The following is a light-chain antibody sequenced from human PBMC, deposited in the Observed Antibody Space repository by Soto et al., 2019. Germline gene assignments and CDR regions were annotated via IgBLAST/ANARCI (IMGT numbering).Light chain of an antibody. CDR3: QHYDSLPIT. V-gene: IGKV3-20*01. CDR1: QSISSS. Sequence: EIVMTQSPATLSVSPGERATLSCRASQSISSSLAWYQQKPGQPPRLLIYGASSRATGIPDRFSGSGSGTDFTLTISRLEPEDFAVFYCQHYDSLPITFGQGTRLEIK. J-gene: IGKJ5*01. CDR2: GAS.